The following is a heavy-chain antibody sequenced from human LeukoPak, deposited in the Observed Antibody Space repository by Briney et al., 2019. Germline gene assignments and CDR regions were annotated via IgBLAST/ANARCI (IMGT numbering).Heavy chain of an antibody. V-gene: IGHV4-30-4*01. D-gene: IGHD1-26*01. CDR2: MYYSGST. Sequence: SETLSLTCTVSGGSISSGDYYWSWIRQPPGKGLEWIGYMYYSGSTYYNPSLKSRVTISVDTSKNQFSLKLSSVTAADTAVYYCVRRMVGTIRPFDYWGQGTLVTVSS. CDR3: VRRMVGTIRPFDY. J-gene: IGHJ4*02. CDR1: GGSISSGDYY.